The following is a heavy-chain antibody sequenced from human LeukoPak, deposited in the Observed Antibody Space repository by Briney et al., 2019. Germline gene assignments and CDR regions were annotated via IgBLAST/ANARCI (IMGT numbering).Heavy chain of an antibody. CDR2: ISYDGSNK. J-gene: IGHJ4*02. D-gene: IGHD6-13*01. CDR3: AREKEAAAGQTYYFDY. Sequence: PGGSLRLSCAASGFTFSSYGMHWVCQAPGKGLEWVAVISYDGSNKYYADSVKGRFTISRDNSKNTLYLQMNSLRAEDTAVYYCAREKEAAAGQTYYFDYWGQGTLVTVSS. V-gene: IGHV3-30*03. CDR1: GFTFSSYG.